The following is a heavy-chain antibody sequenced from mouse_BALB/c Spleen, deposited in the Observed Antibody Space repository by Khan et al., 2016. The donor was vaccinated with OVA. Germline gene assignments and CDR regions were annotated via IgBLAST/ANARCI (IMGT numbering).Heavy chain of an antibody. D-gene: IGHD2-14*01. CDR1: GTSLLRYN. V-gene: IGHV2-6-4*01. CDR2: IWGGGGT. J-gene: IGHJ4*01. CDR3: ARAYYRYDGYYSMDY. Sequence: LQLQGSGPGLVAPSQSLSITCTVSGTSLLRYNIHWVRQPPGKGLEWLGMIWGGGGTDYTSTLKSRLCISKDNSKSQVFLKMNSLQTDDTAMYYCARAYYRYDGYYSMDYWGQGTTVTVSS.